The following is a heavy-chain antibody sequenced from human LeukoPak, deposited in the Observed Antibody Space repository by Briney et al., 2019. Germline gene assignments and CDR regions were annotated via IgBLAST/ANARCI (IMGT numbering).Heavy chain of an antibody. J-gene: IGHJ4*02. V-gene: IGHV3-23*01. D-gene: IGHD2-2*02. CDR2: MSSSGSST. CDR1: GFTFASYA. CDR3: AKDIVVVPAAIRAVATIRDY. Sequence: GGSLRLSCAASGFTFASYAMSWVRQAPGKGLEWVSAMSSSGSSTYYADSVKGRFTISRDNSKNTLYLQMNSLRAEDTAVYYCAKDIVVVPAAIRAVATIRDYWGQGTLVTVSS.